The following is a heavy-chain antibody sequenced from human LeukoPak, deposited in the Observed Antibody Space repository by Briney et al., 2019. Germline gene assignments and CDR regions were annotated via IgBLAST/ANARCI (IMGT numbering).Heavy chain of an antibody. Sequence: ASVKVSCKASGGTFSSYAISWVRQAPGQGLEWMGWMSADNGNTNYAQKLQGRVTMTTDTSTSTAYMELRSLRSDDTAVYYCAREYSGSNWWFDPWGQGTLVTVSS. CDR3: AREYSGSNWWFDP. CDR1: GGTFSSYA. J-gene: IGHJ5*02. CDR2: MSADNGNT. V-gene: IGHV1-18*01. D-gene: IGHD1-26*01.